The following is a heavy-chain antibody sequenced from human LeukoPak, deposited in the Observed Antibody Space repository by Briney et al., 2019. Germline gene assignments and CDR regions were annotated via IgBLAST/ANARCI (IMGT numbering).Heavy chain of an antibody. CDR3: ARVKVGSWNWFDP. J-gene: IGHJ5*02. D-gene: IGHD1-26*01. CDR2: INSDGTTT. CDR1: GFTFSSYW. Sequence: GGSLRLSCAASGFTFSSYWMHWVRQAPGQGLAWVSRINSDGTTTTYADSVKGRFTISRDNTKNTVYLQMNSLRAEDSAVYYCARVKVGSWNWFDPWGQGTLVTVSS. V-gene: IGHV3-74*03.